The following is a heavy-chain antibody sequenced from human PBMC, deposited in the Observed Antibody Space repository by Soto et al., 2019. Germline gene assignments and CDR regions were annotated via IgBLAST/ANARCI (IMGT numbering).Heavy chain of an antibody. V-gene: IGHV4-59*01. CDR1: CRSTTPYS. Sequence: PSETLSLTCRFSCRSTTPYSSVWLRQPPGKGLEWIGYIYHSGSTNHNPSLKSRVNITVDTSKNHFSLKLSCVTAADTAVYYCARMAVVAATPNWFDLWGQGTLVTVSS. CDR2: IYHSGST. D-gene: IGHD2-15*01. J-gene: IGHJ5*02. CDR3: ARMAVVAATPNWFDL.